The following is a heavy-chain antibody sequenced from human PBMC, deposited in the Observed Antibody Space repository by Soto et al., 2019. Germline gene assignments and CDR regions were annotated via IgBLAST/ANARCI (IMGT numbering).Heavy chain of an antibody. CDR1: GFTFSSYA. CDR3: AKEPNRASGSGVLNWFDP. V-gene: IGHV3-23*01. CDR2: ISGSGGST. J-gene: IGHJ5*02. D-gene: IGHD3-10*01. Sequence: EVQLLESGGGLVQPGGSLRLSCAASGFTFSSYAMSWVRQAPGKGLEWVSAISGSGGSTYYADSGKGRFTISRDNSKNTLYLQMNSLRAEDTAVYYCAKEPNRASGSGVLNWFDPWGQGTLVTVSS.